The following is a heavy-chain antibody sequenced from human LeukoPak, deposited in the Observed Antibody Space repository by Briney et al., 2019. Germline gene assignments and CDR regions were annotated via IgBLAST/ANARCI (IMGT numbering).Heavy chain of an antibody. D-gene: IGHD6-13*01. CDR2: ISGSGGST. CDR1: GFTFSSYA. Sequence: PGGSLRLSCAASGFTFSSYAMSWVRQAPGKGLEWVSVISGSGGSTYYAGSVKGRFTISRDNSKNTLYLQMNSLRAEDTAVYYCAKGTASSSWYKGVDYWGQGTLVTVSS. V-gene: IGHV3-23*01. CDR3: AKGTASSSWYKGVDY. J-gene: IGHJ4*02.